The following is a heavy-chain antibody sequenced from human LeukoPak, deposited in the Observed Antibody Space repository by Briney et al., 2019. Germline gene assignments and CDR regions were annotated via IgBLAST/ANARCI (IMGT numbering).Heavy chain of an antibody. V-gene: IGHV1-3*01. CDR1: GYTFTSYA. CDR3: ARGAQSGYYGSGKDGMDV. CDR2: INAGNGNT. D-gene: IGHD3-10*01. J-gene: IGHJ6*02. Sequence: ASVKVSCKASGYTFTSYAMHWVRQAPGQRLEWMGWINAGNGNTKYSQKFQGRVTITRDTSASTAYMELRSLRSDDTAVYYCARGAQSGYYGSGKDGMDVWGQGTTVTVSS.